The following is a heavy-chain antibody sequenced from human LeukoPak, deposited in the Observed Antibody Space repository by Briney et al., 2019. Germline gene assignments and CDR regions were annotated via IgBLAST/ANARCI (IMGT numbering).Heavy chain of an antibody. CDR1: GYTFTSYG. D-gene: IGHD3-3*01. Sequence: ASVKVSCKASGYTFTSYGISWVRQAPGQGLEWMGWIGAYNGNTNYAQKLQGRVTMTTDTSTSTAYMELRSLRSDDTAVYYCAREAAVRFLEWLPLSSAKEDAFDIWGQGTMVTVSS. CDR2: IGAYNGNT. J-gene: IGHJ3*02. V-gene: IGHV1-18*01. CDR3: AREAAVRFLEWLPLSSAKEDAFDI.